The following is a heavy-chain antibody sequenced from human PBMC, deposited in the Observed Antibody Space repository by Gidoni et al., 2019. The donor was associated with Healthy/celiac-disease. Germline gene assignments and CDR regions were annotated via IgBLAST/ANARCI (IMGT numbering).Heavy chain of an antibody. Sequence: EVQLVESGGGLVKPGGSLRLSCTASGFTFGDYAMSWVRQAPGKGLGWVGFIRSKAYGGTTEYAASVKGRFTISRDDSKSIAYLQMNSLKTEDTAVYYCTREEEIDYYYYYGMDVWGQGTTVTVSS. V-gene: IGHV3-49*04. CDR2: IRSKAYGGTT. CDR3: TREEEIDYYYYYGMDV. J-gene: IGHJ6*02. CDR1: GFTFGDYA.